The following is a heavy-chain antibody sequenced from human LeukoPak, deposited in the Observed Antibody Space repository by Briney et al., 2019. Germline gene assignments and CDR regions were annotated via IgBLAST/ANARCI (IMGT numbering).Heavy chain of an antibody. CDR3: AKGLVGATYNLDY. CDR2: ISGRDGST. V-gene: IGHV3-23*01. CDR1: GFSFSSYA. D-gene: IGHD1-26*01. Sequence: GGSLRLSCAASGFSFSSYAMSWVREAPGKGLEWVSGISGRDGSTYYADSVKGRFTISRDISKNTLYLQMNSLRADDTAIYYCAKGLVGATYNLDYWGHGTLVPVSS. J-gene: IGHJ4*01.